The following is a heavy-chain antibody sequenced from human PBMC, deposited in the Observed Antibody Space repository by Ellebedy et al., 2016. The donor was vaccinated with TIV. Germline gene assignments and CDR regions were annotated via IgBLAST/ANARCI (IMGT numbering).Heavy chain of an antibody. CDR2: IIAIFGTT. D-gene: IGHD3-10*02. CDR1: GGIFRSYA. J-gene: IGHJ1*01. CDR3: ARDNHYYVQYFQQ. Sequence: SVKVSCKASGGIFRSYAISWVRQAPGQGLEWMGAIIAIFGTTNYAQKFQGRVAITADESTSTVYMQLSSLRSEDTAMYYCARDNHYYVQYFQQWGQGTLVTVSS. V-gene: IGHV1-69*13.